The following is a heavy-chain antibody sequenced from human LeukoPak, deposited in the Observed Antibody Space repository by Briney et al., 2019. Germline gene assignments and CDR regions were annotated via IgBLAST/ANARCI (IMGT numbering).Heavy chain of an antibody. D-gene: IGHD3-22*01. CDR2: INPNSGGT. CDR1: GYTFTGYY. CDR3: ARAEAITMIVVVIRDFDY. Sequence: GASVKVSCKASGYTFTGYYMHWVRQAPGQGFEWMGWINPNSGGTNYAQKFQGRVTMTRDTSISTAYMELSRLRSDDTAVYYCARAEAITMIVVVIRDFDYWGQGTLVTVSS. J-gene: IGHJ4*02. V-gene: IGHV1-2*02.